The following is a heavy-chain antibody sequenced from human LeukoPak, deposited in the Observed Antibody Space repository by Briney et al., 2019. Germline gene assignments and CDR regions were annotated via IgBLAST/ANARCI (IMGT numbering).Heavy chain of an antibody. CDR2: ISGSGGST. J-gene: IGHJ3*02. D-gene: IGHD3-3*01. CDR3: AKDLSIYAFDI. V-gene: IGHV3-23*01. CDR1: GFTFSSYA. Sequence: GGSLRLSCAASGFTFSSYAMSWVRQAPGQGLGRVSAISGSGGSTYYADSVKGRFTISRDNSKNTLYLQMNSLRAEDTAVYYCAKDLSIYAFDIWGQGTMVTVSS.